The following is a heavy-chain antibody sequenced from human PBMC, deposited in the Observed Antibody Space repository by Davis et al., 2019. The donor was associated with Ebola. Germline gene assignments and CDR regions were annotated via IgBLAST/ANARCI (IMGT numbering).Heavy chain of an antibody. CDR1: GFTFSSYS. J-gene: IGHJ6*02. CDR3: AREKPGYSYGYGGGNYYGMDV. Sequence: PGGSLRLSCAASGFTFSSYSMNWVRQAPGKGLEWVSYISSSSSTIYYADSVKGRFTISRDNSKNTLYLQMNSLRAEDTAVYYCAREKPGYSYGYGGGNYYGMDVWGQGTTVTVSS. D-gene: IGHD5-18*01. CDR2: ISSSSSTI. V-gene: IGHV3-48*01.